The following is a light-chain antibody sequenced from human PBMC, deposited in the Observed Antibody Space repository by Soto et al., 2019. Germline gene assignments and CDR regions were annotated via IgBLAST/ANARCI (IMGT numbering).Light chain of an antibody. V-gene: IGLV1-44*01. CDR3: AAWDDSLNGPYV. Sequence: SELPQAPSGSGTPGQRVTISCSGSSSNIGSNTVNWYQQLPGTAPKLLIYSNNQRPSGVPDRFSGSKSGTSASLAISGLQSEDEADYYCAAWDDSLNGPYVFGTGTKVTVL. J-gene: IGLJ1*01. CDR1: SSNIGSNT. CDR2: SNN.